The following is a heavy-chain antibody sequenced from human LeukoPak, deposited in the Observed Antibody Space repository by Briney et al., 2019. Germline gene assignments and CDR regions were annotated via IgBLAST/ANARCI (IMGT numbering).Heavy chain of an antibody. Sequence: PSETLSLTCTVSGGSTSSYYWSWIRQPPGKGLEWIGYIYYSGSTNYNPSLKSRVTISVDTSKNQFSLKLSSVTAADTAVYYCARVGADDDYWGQGTLVTVSS. CDR2: IYYSGST. CDR3: ARVGADDDY. CDR1: GGSTSSYY. J-gene: IGHJ4*02. V-gene: IGHV4-59*01. D-gene: IGHD3-3*01.